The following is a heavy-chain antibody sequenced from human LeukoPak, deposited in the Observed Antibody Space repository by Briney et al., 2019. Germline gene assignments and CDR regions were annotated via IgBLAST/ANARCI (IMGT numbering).Heavy chain of an antibody. CDR2: ISSTNGYI. CDR1: GFTFSSCS. CDR3: ARGRSTWHLDY. D-gene: IGHD1-26*01. V-gene: IGHV3-21*01. Sequence: GGSLRLSCAASGFTFSSCSMNWVRQAPGKGLEWVSYISSTNGYIYYADSVRGRFTISRDNAKNSLSLQMNSLRAEDTAVYYCARGRSTWHLDYWGQGTLVTVSS. J-gene: IGHJ4*02.